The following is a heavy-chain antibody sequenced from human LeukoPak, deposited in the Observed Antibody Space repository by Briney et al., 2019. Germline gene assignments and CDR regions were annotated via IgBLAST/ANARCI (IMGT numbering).Heavy chain of an antibody. Sequence: SVKVSCKASGGTFSSYAISWVRQAPGQGLEWMGGIIPFFGTANYAQKFQGRVTITADESTSTAYMELRSLRSDDTAVYYCARDGRWRYCGGDCYFDYWGQGTLVTVSS. J-gene: IGHJ4*02. CDR1: GGTFSSYA. D-gene: IGHD2-21*01. V-gene: IGHV1-69*13. CDR3: ARDGRWRYCGGDCYFDY. CDR2: IIPFFGTA.